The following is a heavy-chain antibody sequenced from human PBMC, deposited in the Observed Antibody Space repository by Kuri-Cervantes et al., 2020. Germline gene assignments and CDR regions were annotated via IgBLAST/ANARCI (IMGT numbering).Heavy chain of an antibody. CDR2: ISDSGDRS. J-gene: IGHJ4*02. CDR1: GFTFGSSM. D-gene: IGHD3-3*01. Sequence: LSLTCAASGFTFGSSMMSWVRQAPGKGLDWVSSISDSGDRSYHTDSVKGRFTISRDNSKNTLYLQMNGLRVEDTAVYYCGKVSGPPLGWGQGTLVTVSS. V-gene: IGHV3-23*01. CDR3: GKVSGPPLG.